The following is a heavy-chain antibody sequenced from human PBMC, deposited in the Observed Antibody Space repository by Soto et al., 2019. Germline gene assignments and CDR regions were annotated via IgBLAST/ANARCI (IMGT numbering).Heavy chain of an antibody. Sequence: QVHLVQSGAEVKKPGASVKVSCKASGYTFTSYGIIWVRQAPGQGLEWMGWISAYNGNTNYAQKLQGRVTMTKDTSTSTAYTAPRSLRSDDPAVYYCAREYGSGSRFDYWGQGTLVTVSS. D-gene: IGHD3-10*01. CDR3: AREYGSGSRFDY. CDR2: ISAYNGNT. J-gene: IGHJ4*02. V-gene: IGHV1-18*01. CDR1: GYTFTSYG.